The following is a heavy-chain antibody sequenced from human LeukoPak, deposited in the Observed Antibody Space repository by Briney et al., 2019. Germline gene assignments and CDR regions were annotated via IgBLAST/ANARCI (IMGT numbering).Heavy chain of an antibody. J-gene: IGHJ4*02. V-gene: IGHV1-8*03. CDR2: MNPTTDKA. Sequence: ASVKVSCKASGYTFTTYNINWVRQATGQGLEWLAWMNPTTDKAGYAQKYQDRVTQKLQGRITITWDTSISTAYMELSSLRSEDTAVYYCARDPDDYVWGSYRLGYWGQGTLVTVSS. CDR3: ARDPDDYVWGSYRLGY. CDR1: GYTFTTYN. D-gene: IGHD3-16*02.